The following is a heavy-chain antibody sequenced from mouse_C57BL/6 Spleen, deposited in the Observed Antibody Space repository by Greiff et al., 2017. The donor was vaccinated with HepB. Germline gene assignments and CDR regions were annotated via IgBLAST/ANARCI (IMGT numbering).Heavy chain of an antibody. CDR3: ARWVVANWYFDV. CDR1: GYTFTSYW. Sequence: VQLQQSGAELVKPGASVKLSCKASGYTFTSYWMHWVKQRPGRGREWIGRIDPNSGGTKYNEKFKSKATLTVDKPSSTAYMQLSSLTSEDSAGYYCARWVVANWYFDVWGTGSTVTVSS. V-gene: IGHV1-72*01. CDR2: IDPNSGGT. J-gene: IGHJ1*03. D-gene: IGHD1-1*01.